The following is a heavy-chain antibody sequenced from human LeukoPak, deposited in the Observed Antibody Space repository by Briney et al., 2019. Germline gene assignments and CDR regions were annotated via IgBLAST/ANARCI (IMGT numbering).Heavy chain of an antibody. D-gene: IGHD3-22*01. CDR1: GGSISSSSYY. CDR2: IYYSGST. CDR3: ARRLQPTFYDSSGLIDY. Sequence: SQTLSLXCTVSGGSISSSSYYWGWIRQPPGKGLEWIGSIYYSGSTYYNPSLKSRVTISVDTSKNQFSLKLSSVTAADTAVYYCARRLQPTFYDSSGLIDYWGQGTLVTVSS. V-gene: IGHV4-39*01. J-gene: IGHJ4*02.